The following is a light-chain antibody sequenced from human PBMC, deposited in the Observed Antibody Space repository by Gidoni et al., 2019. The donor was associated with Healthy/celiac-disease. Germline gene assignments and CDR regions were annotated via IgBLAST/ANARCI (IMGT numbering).Light chain of an antibody. V-gene: IGKV1-39*01. CDR3: QQSYSTVFT. CDR1: QSISSY. CDR2: AAS. Sequence: DIQMTQSPSSLSASVGDRVTITCRASQSISSYLNWYQQKPGKAPKLLIYAASSLQSGVPSRFSGSGSVTDFTLTISSLQPEDFATYYCQQSYSTVFTFXPXTKVDIK. J-gene: IGKJ3*01.